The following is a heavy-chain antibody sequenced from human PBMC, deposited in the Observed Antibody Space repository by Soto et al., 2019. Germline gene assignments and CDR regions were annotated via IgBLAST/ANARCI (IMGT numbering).Heavy chain of an antibody. Sequence: QVQLVESGGGVVQPGRSLRLSCAASGFTFSSYGMHWVRQAPGKGLECVAVIWYDGNNRYYTDSVKGRFTISRDNSKNTLYLQMNSLIAEDTAMYYCANLYGVIGYFDLWGRGTLVTVSS. CDR1: GFTFSSYG. D-gene: IGHD4-17*01. J-gene: IGHJ2*01. CDR2: IWYDGNNR. V-gene: IGHV3-33*06. CDR3: ANLYGVIGYFDL.